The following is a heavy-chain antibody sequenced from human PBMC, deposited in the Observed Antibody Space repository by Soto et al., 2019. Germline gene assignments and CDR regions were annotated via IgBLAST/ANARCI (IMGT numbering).Heavy chain of an antibody. CDR3: AREDDSSGWYPFDY. CDR1: GVTFSSYE. V-gene: IGHV3-48*03. Sequence: SVRLSCAASGVTFSSYEMNWVGQAPGKGLEWVSYISSSGSTIYYADSVKGRFTISRDNAKNSLYLQMNSLRAEDTAVYYCAREDDSSGWYPFDYWGQGTLVTVSS. J-gene: IGHJ4*02. CDR2: ISSSGSTI. D-gene: IGHD6-19*01.